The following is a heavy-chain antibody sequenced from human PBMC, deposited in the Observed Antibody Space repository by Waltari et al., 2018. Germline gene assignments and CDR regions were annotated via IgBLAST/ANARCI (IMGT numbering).Heavy chain of an antibody. D-gene: IGHD3-3*02. J-gene: IGHJ4*02. CDR1: GGSFSGYY. CDR3: ARHFSGLFDY. Sequence: QVQLQQWGAGLLKPSETLSLTCAVYGGSFSGYYWSWTRQPPGKGLEWIGEINHSGSTNYTPSLKRRVTISVDTSKNRFSLRLSSVTAADAAVYYCARHFSGLFDYWGQGTLVTVSS. CDR2: INHSGST. V-gene: IGHV4-34*01.